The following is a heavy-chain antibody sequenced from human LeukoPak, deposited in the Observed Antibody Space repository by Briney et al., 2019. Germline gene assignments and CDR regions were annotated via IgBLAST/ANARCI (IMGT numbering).Heavy chain of an antibody. D-gene: IGHD6-19*01. J-gene: IGHJ3*02. Sequence: GGSLRLSCAASGFTFRSYAMSWVRQAPGKGLEWVSAISGSGGSTYYADSVKGRFTISRDNSKNTLYLQMNSLRAEDTAVYYCAKGGGIAVAGMVAFDIWGQGTMVTVSS. V-gene: IGHV3-23*01. CDR1: GFTFRSYA. CDR3: AKGGGIAVAGMVAFDI. CDR2: ISGSGGST.